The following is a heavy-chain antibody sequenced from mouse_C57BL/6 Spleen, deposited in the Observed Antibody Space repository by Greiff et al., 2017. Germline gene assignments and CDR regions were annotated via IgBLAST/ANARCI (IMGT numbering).Heavy chain of an antibody. J-gene: IGHJ1*03. CDR3: TRDRNCYGSSYWYFAV. CDR2: ISSGGDYI. CDR1: GFTFSSYA. V-gene: IGHV5-9-1*02. Sequence: EVKLMESGEGLVKPGGSLKLSCAASGFTFSSYAMSWVRQTPEKRLEWVAYISSGGDYIYYADTVKGRFTISRDNARNTLYLQMSMLKSEDTAMYYCTRDRNCYGSSYWYFAVWGTGTTVTVSS. D-gene: IGHD1-1*01.